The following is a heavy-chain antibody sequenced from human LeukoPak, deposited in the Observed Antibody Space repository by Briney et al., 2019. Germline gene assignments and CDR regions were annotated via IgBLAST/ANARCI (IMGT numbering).Heavy chain of an antibody. Sequence: GGSLRLSCAASGFTVSSTYMTWVRQAPGRGLEWVSVIYSGGSTYYADSVKGRFTISRDNSKNTLYLQMNSLRAEDTAVYYCTRDTAAAVGDWGQGTLVTVSS. CDR1: GFTVSSTY. V-gene: IGHV3-53*01. CDR2: IYSGGST. D-gene: IGHD6-13*01. CDR3: TRDTAAAVGD. J-gene: IGHJ4*02.